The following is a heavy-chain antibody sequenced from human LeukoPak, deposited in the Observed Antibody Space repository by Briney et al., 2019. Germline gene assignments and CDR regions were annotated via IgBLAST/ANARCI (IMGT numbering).Heavy chain of an antibody. J-gene: IGHJ4*02. D-gene: IGHD3-16*02. CDR1: GFTFSTYA. V-gene: IGHV3-23*01. CDR2: ISGSGANT. Sequence: GGSLRPSCAASGFTFSTYAMSWVRQAPGKGLEWVSTISGSGANTYYADSVRGRFTISRDNSKNTLYLHMNSLRAEDTAVDYCAKERAGYTNPYYFDYWGQGTLVTVSS. CDR3: AKERAGYTNPYYFDY.